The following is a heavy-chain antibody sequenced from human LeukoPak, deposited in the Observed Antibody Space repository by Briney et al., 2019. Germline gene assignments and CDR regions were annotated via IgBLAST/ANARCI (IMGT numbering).Heavy chain of an antibody. CDR1: GFTFSSYG. Sequence: GGSLRLSCAASGFTFSSYGMHWVRQAPGKGLEWVAFIRYDGTNKYYAVSVKGRFTISRDNSKNTLYLQMNSLRAEDTAVYYCARRGAAAARWFNYYYYYYMDVWGKGTTVTVSS. J-gene: IGHJ6*03. V-gene: IGHV3-30*02. CDR2: IRYDGTNK. D-gene: IGHD6-13*01. CDR3: ARRGAAAARWFNYYYYYYMDV.